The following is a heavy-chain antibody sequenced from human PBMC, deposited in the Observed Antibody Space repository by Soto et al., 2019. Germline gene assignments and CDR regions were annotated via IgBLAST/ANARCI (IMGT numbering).Heavy chain of an antibody. CDR2: IYSGGIR. D-gene: IGHD3-3*01. V-gene: IGHV3-53*03. CDR1: GFPVSSND. J-gene: IGHJ6*04. CDR3: ASAPYEKYYYYGMDV. Sequence: GGSLRLSCAASGFPVSSNDTSWFRHSPGKVLEWVSVIYSGGIRYYADSVKGRFTISRDNSKNKLYLQMNSLRAEDTAVYYCASAPYEKYYYYGMDVQRKGITGSVSS.